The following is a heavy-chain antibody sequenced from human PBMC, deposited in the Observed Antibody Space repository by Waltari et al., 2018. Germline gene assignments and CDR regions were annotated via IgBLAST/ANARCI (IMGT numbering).Heavy chain of an antibody. D-gene: IGHD6-19*01. Sequence: QVQLVQSGAEVKKPGASVKVSCKASGYTFTSYYMHWVRQAPGQGLEWMGILNPSGGSTSYAQKCQGRVTMTRDTSTSTVYMERSSLRSEDTAVDYCARVAGRYYYYGMDVWGQGTTVTGSS. J-gene: IGHJ6*02. CDR1: GYTFTSYY. V-gene: IGHV1-46*01. CDR3: ARVAGRYYYYGMDV. CDR2: LNPSGGST.